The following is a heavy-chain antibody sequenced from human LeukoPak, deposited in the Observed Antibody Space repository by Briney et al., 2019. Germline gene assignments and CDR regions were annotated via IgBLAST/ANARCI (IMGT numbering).Heavy chain of an antibody. Sequence: GGSLRLSCAASGFTFSRFWMSWVRQAPGKGLEWVANIKEDGSDKHYVDAGKGRFTISRDNAKNSLYLQMNSLRAEDTAVYYCARESLTDIVVVGAFDIWGQGTMVTVSS. V-gene: IGHV3-7*01. CDR3: ARESLTDIVVVGAFDI. J-gene: IGHJ3*02. CDR2: IKEDGSDK. CDR1: GFTFSRFW. D-gene: IGHD2-15*01.